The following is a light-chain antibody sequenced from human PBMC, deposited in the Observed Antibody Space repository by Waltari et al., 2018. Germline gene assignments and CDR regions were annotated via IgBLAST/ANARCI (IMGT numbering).Light chain of an antibody. CDR3: QVWDSTTDHAI. V-gene: IGLV3-21*03. Sequence: SYVVTQPPSVSLAPGKTATLTCGGYDIGRTNVCWYQQRPGQAPVLVVYDNSDRSSGVPERFSGSNSGDTATLTISRVEVGDEADFYCQVWDSTTDHAIFGGGTKLTVL. CDR1: DIGRTN. J-gene: IGLJ2*01. CDR2: DNS.